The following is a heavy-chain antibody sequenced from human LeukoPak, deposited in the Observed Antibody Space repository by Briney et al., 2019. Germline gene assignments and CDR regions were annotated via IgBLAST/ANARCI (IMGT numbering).Heavy chain of an antibody. CDR3: ARVMAAGTDAFDI. CDR1: GFTFSSYS. Sequence: TGGSLRLSCAASGFTFSSYSMNWVRQAPGKGLEWVSYISSSSSTIYYADSVKGRFTISRDNSKNTLYLQMNSLRAEDTAVYYCARVMAAGTDAFDIWGQGTMVTVSS. V-gene: IGHV3-48*01. CDR2: ISSSSSTI. D-gene: IGHD6-13*01. J-gene: IGHJ3*02.